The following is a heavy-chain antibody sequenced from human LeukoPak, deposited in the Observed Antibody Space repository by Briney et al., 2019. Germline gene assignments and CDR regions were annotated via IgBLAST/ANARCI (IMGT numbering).Heavy chain of an antibody. J-gene: IGHJ4*02. V-gene: IGHV5-51*01. D-gene: IGHD3-10*01. CDR3: ARQSDGSGNYKY. Sequence: PGEPLKISGKGSGYSFTSYWSAGVRQMPGKGLEWMGVIYPSDSDTRYSPSFQGQVTISADKSISTAYLQWSSLKASDTAMYYCARQSDGSGNYKYWGQGTLVTVSS. CDR1: GYSFTSYW. CDR2: IYPSDSDT.